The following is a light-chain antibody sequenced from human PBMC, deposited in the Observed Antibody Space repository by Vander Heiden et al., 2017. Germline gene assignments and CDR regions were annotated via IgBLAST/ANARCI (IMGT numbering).Light chain of an antibody. CDR1: QSISSH. Sequence: DLQMTQSPSSLSASVGDRVTITCRASQSISSHLNWYQQKPGKAPKLLIYAASSLQSGVPSRFSGSGSGTDFTLTISSLQPEGFATYYCQQSYSTPFTFGHGTKVDIK. J-gene: IGKJ3*01. CDR2: AAS. CDR3: QQSYSTPFT. V-gene: IGKV1-39*01.